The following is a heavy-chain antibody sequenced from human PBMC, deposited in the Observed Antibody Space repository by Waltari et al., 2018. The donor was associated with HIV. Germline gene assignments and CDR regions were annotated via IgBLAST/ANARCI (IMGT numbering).Heavy chain of an antibody. V-gene: IGHV3-23*01. D-gene: IGHD2-21*01. CDR2: ISGSGSTT. CDR1: GFTFSSTA. Sequence: EVQLLESGGGLVQPGGSLRLSCAALGFTFSSTALSWVPQAPGKGLHWVSIISGSGSTTYSADSVKGRVTISRDNSENTLYLQINSLRAEDTAVYYCAKGAFDMVVVSALDSWGHGTLVTVSS. CDR3: AKGAFDMVVVSALDS. J-gene: IGHJ5*01.